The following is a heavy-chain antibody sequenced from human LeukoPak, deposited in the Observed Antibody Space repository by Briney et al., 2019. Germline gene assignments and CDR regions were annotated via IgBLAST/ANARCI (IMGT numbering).Heavy chain of an antibody. CDR1: GGSISSYY. CDR2: IYHSGST. J-gene: IGHJ5*02. Sequence: PSETLSLTCTVSGGSISSYYWSWIRQPPGKGLEWIGYIYHSGSTKYNPSLKSRVTISVDTSKNQFSLKLSSVTAADTAVYYCAGYYDYVWGSGWFDPWGQGTLVTVSS. D-gene: IGHD3-16*01. V-gene: IGHV4-59*01. CDR3: AGYYDYVWGSGWFDP.